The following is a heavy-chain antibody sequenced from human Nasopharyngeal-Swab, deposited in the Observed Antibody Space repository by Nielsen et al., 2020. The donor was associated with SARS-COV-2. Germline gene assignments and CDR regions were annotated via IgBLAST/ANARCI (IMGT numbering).Heavy chain of an antibody. V-gene: IGHV4-34*01. CDR2: INHSGST. D-gene: IGHD1-26*01. Sequence: WIRQPPGKGLEWIGEINHSGSTNYNPSLKSRVTISVDTSKNQSSLKLSSVTAADTAVYYCARGIRPGPRATRGRYFDYWGQGTLVTVSS. J-gene: IGHJ4*02. CDR3: ARGIRPGPRATRGRYFDY.